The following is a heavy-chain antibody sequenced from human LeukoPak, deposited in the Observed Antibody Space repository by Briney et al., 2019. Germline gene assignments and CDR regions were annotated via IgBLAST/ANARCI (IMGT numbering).Heavy chain of an antibody. D-gene: IGHD4-17*01. CDR2: ISSSSSYI. Sequence: GGSLRLSCAASGFTFSMNWVRQAPGKGLECVSSISSSSSYIYYADSVKGRFTISRDDAKNSLYLQMNSLRAEDTAVYYCARHDYGDYLDYWGQGTLVTVSS. CDR3: ARHDYGDYLDY. CDR1: GFTFS. V-gene: IGHV3-21*01. J-gene: IGHJ4*02.